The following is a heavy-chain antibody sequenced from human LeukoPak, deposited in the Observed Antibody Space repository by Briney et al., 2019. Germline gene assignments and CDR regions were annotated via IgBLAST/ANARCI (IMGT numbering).Heavy chain of an antibody. CDR1: GVSISRDSSS. D-gene: IGHD3-22*01. V-gene: IGHV4-31*11. Sequence: PSETLSLTCAVSGVSISRDSSSWSWLRQYPGKGPEWIGFISFSGNTHYNPSLKSRLSISRDKSYNQFSLRRSSVTAADTALYYCGGANSGYYPIDYWGQGTLVTVSS. CDR3: GGANSGYYPIDY. CDR2: ISFSGNT. J-gene: IGHJ4*02.